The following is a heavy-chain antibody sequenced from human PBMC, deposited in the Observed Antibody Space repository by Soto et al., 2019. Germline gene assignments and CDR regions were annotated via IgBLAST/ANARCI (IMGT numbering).Heavy chain of an antibody. D-gene: IGHD1-26*01. CDR2: ISADNGNT. CDR1: GYTFTSYG. CDR3: ERGSYGDY. V-gene: IGHV1-18*01. Sequence: QVHLVQSGAEVKKPGASVKVSCKGSGYTFTSYGITWVRQAPGQGLEWMGWISADNGNTDYAQKLQGRVTVTRDTSTSTAYMELRSLRSDDTAVYYCERGSYGDYWGQGALVTVSS. J-gene: IGHJ4*02.